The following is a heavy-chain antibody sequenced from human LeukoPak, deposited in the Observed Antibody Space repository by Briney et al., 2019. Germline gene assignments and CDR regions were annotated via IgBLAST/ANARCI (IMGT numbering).Heavy chain of an antibody. J-gene: IGHJ3*02. CDR1: GFTLGSYG. V-gene: IGHV3-33*01. CDR3: ARDGGSSGYHDALDI. CDR2: IWYDGRNK. Sequence: GGSLRLSCAAYGFTLGSYGMHWVRQAPGRGLEWVALIWYDGRNKYYADSVKGRFTISRDNSKNTLSLQLNSLRDEDTAVYYCARDGGSSGYHDALDIWGQGTMVTVSA. D-gene: IGHD3-22*01.